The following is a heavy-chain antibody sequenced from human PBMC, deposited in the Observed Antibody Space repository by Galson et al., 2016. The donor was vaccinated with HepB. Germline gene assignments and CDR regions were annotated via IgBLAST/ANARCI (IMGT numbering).Heavy chain of an antibody. Sequence: CAISGDSVSSNNTAWNWIRQSPSRGLEWLGRTYYRSNWFHDYALSVSSRISIIPDTSKNQFSLQLNSVTPEDTAVYYCARDVIEYNWRYNWFDPWGQGTQVTVSS. CDR1: GDSVSSNNTA. J-gene: IGHJ5*02. CDR3: ARDVIEYNWRYNWFDP. CDR2: TYYRSNWFH. D-gene: IGHD1-20*01. V-gene: IGHV6-1*01.